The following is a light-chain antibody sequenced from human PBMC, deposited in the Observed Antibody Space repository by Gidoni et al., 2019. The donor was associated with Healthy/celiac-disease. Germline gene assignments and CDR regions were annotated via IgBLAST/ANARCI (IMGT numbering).Light chain of an antibody. Sequence: EIVLTQSPGTLSLSPGERATLSCRASQSVSSSYLAWYQQKPGQAPRLLIYGVSSRATGIPDRFSGSGSGTDFTLTISRLEPEDFAVYYCQQYGSSPGTFGQGTKVEIK. CDR1: QSVSSSY. J-gene: IGKJ1*01. V-gene: IGKV3-20*01. CDR3: QQYGSSPGT. CDR2: GVS.